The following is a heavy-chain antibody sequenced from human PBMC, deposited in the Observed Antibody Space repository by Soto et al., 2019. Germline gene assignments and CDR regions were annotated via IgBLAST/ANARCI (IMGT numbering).Heavy chain of an antibody. CDR3: AKRRGAGGHFAY. J-gene: IGHJ4*02. Sequence: DVQLLESGGGLVQPEGSLRLSCAASGFTFSSYAMGWVRQGPGKGLEWVAVVSIGGSTHYADSVGGRFTISRDNSKNTLSLQMHSLTAEDTAVYFCAKRRGAGGHFAYWGQGALVTVSS. CDR2: VSIGGST. D-gene: IGHD2-15*01. V-gene: IGHV3-23*01. CDR1: GFTFSSYA.